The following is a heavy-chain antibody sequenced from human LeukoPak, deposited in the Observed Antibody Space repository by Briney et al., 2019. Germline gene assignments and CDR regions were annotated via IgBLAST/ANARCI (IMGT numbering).Heavy chain of an antibody. CDR2: IYTSGST. CDR3: ARDGGLRGSGTFVP. D-gene: IGHD3-10*01. Sequence: PSETLSLTCTVSGGSISSGSYYWRWIRQPAGKGLEWIGRIYTSGSTNYNPSLKSRVTISVDTSKNQFSLKLSSVTAADTAVYYCARDGGLRGSGTFVPWGQGTLVTVSS. J-gene: IGHJ5*02. V-gene: IGHV4-61*02. CDR1: GGSISSGSYY.